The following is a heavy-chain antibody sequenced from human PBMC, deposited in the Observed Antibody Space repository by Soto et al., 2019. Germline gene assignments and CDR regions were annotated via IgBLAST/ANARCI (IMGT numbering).Heavy chain of an antibody. CDR1: GYTFTGYY. V-gene: IGHV1-2*02. D-gene: IGHD6-19*01. CDR2: INPNSGGT. J-gene: IGHJ6*02. CDR3: ARDLIAVAGSDYYYYGMDV. Sequence: SVKVSCKASGYTFTGYYMHWVRQAPGQGLEWMGWINPNSGGTNYAQKFQGRVTMTRDTSISTAYMELSRLRSDDTAVYYCARDLIAVAGSDYYYYGMDVWGQGTTVTVSS.